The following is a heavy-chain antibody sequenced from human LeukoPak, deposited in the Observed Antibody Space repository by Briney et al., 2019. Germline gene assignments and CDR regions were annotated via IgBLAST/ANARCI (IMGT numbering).Heavy chain of an antibody. CDR1: GFTFDDYG. CDR2: INWNGGST. V-gene: IGHV3-20*04. CDR3: ARGRWFGELLMYYFDY. J-gene: IGHJ4*02. Sequence: PGGSLRLSCAASGFTFDDYGMSWVRQAPGKGLEWVSGINWNGGSTGYADSVKGRFTISRDNAKNSLYLQMNSLRAEDAALYYCARGRWFGELLMYYFDYWGQGTLVTVSS. D-gene: IGHD3-10*01.